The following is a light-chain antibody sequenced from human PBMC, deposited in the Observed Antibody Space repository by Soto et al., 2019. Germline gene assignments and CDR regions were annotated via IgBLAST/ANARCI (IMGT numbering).Light chain of an antibody. CDR1: QGIGDT. J-gene: IGKJ1*01. CDR3: QQYGSSPPS. CDR2: GAS. V-gene: IGKV3-20*01. Sequence: TQSPSSVSASVGDRVTITCRASQGIGDTLAWYQQKPGQAPRLLIYGASSRATGIPDRFSGSGSGTDFTLTISRLEPEDFAVYYCQQYGSSPPSFGQGTKVDI.